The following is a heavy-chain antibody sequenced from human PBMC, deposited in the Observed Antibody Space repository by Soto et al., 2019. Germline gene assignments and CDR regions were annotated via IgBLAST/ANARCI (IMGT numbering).Heavy chain of an antibody. Sequence: SETLSLTCAVYGGSFSGYYWSWIRQPPGKGLEWIGEINHSGSTNYNPSLKSRVTISVDTSKNQFSLKLSSVTAADTAVYYCARGRLTIFGDNYYYYYYMDVWGKGTTVTVSS. CDR2: INHSGST. V-gene: IGHV4-34*01. D-gene: IGHD3-3*01. J-gene: IGHJ6*03. CDR1: GGSFSGYY. CDR3: ARGRLTIFGDNYYYYYYMDV.